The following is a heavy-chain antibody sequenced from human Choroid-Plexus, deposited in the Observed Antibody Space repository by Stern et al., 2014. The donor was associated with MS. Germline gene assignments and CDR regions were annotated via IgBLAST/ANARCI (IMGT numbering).Heavy chain of an antibody. CDR2: VSHDGSYK. CDR1: GFNFGSCA. J-gene: IGHJ5*02. CDR3: AKDRQYLTYFFDH. D-gene: IGHD2/OR15-2a*01. V-gene: IGHV3-30*18. Sequence: QVQLVESGGGVVQPGRPLRLSCVASGFNFGSCAMHWVRQAPGKGLEWVGGVSHDGSYKYYADSVKGRFTISRDNSQNTLYMQMSSLRPEDTAVYYCAKDRQYLTYFFDHWGQGSLVTVSS.